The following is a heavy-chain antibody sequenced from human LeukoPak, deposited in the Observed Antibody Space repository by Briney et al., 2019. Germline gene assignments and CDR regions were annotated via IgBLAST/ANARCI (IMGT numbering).Heavy chain of an antibody. Sequence: SETLSLTCTVSGGSISSYYWSWIRQPPGKGLEWIGYIYYSGSTNYNPSLKSRVTISVDTSKNRFSLKLSSVTAADTAVYYCASLRYSSGWYHGEGNWFDPWGQGTLVTVSS. V-gene: IGHV4-59*01. CDR1: GGSISSYY. CDR3: ASLRYSSGWYHGEGNWFDP. CDR2: IYYSGST. J-gene: IGHJ5*02. D-gene: IGHD6-19*01.